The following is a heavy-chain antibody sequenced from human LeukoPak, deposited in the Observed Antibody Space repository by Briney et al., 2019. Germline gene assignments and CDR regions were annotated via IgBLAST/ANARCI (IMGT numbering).Heavy chain of an antibody. V-gene: IGHV1-18*01. Sequence: ASVKVSCKASGYTFTSYGISWVRQAPGQGLEWMGWISAYNGNTNYAQKLQGRVTMTTDTSTSTAYMELRSLRSDDTAVYYCARAPGDYDSSGPSGHWGQGTLVTVSS. CDR2: ISAYNGNT. CDR1: GYTFTSYG. D-gene: IGHD3-22*01. CDR3: ARAPGDYDSSGPSGH. J-gene: IGHJ4*02.